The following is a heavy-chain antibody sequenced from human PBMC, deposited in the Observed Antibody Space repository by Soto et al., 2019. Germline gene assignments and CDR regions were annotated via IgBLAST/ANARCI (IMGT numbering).Heavy chain of an antibody. J-gene: IGHJ5*02. CDR2: ISSDGGYT. Sequence: QLVESGGGLVKPGGFLRLSCAASGFTFSHFYMSWIRQAPGKGPEWVSYISSDGGYTYYADSVKGRFTVSRDNAKNSLYLQMNSLRADDTAVYYCARSGIPPNWFDPWGLGTRVTVSP. V-gene: IGHV3-11*05. D-gene: IGHD2-21*01. CDR1: GFTFSHFY. CDR3: ARSGIPPNWFDP.